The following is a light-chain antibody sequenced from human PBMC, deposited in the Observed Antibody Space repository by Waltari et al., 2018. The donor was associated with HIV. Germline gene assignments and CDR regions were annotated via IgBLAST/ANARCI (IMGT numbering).Light chain of an antibody. J-gene: IGKJ1*01. CDR2: EAS. Sequence: DIQMTQSPSSLSSYVGDTFTITCQASQDIQKHLNWYRQKSGEAPKVLISEASNLETGVPSRFSGTGSGRDFSLTISSLQPEDVGTYYCQQSHTLWTFGQGTKVE. CDR3: QQSHTLWT. V-gene: IGKV1-33*01. CDR1: QDIQKH.